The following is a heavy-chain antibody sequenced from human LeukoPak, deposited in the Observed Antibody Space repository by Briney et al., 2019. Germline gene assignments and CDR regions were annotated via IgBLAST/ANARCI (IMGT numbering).Heavy chain of an antibody. CDR2: IAGGGSST. J-gene: IGHJ3*02. Sequence: PGGSLRLSCAASGFTVSSNYMSWVRQAPGKGLEWVSVIAGGGSSTYYADSVKGRFTISRDNSKNTLYLQMNSLGVEDTAVYYCVKDPDPRYCSSTSCSPIWGQGTMVTVSS. D-gene: IGHD2-2*01. CDR1: GFTVSSNY. V-gene: IGHV3-23*01. CDR3: VKDPDPRYCSSTSCSPI.